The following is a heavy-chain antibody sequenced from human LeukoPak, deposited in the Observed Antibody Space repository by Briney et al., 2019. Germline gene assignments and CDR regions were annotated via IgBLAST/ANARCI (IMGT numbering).Heavy chain of an antibody. V-gene: IGHV1-69*04. J-gene: IGHJ4*02. D-gene: IGHD3-22*01. CDR1: GGTFSSYA. CDR2: IIPIFGIA. CDR3: AREYDSSGYLDY. Sequence: SVKVSCKASGGTFSSYAISWVRQAPGQGLEWMGRIIPIFGIANYAQKFQGRVSITADKSTSTAYMELSSLRSEDTAVYYCAREYDSSGYLDYWGQGTLVTVSS.